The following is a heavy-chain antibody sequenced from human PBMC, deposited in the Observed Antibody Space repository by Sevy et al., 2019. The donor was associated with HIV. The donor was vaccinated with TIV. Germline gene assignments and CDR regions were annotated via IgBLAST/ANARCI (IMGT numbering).Heavy chain of an antibody. CDR1: GFTFSDYY. CDR2: ISSSGSTI. V-gene: IGHV3-11*01. CDR3: ARVGYYDSSGYYYAYFQH. D-gene: IGHD3-22*01. Sequence: GGSLRLSCAASGFTFSDYYMSWIRQAPGKGLEWVSYISSSGSTIYYADSVKGRFSISRDNAKNSLYLQMNSLRAEDTAVYYCARVGYYDSSGYYYAYFQHWGQGTLVTVSS. J-gene: IGHJ1*01.